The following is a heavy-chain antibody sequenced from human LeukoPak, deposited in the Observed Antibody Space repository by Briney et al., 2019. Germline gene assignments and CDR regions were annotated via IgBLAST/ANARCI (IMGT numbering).Heavy chain of an antibody. CDR3: ARAPPVLGGIPAY. CDR1: GGSISSYY. J-gene: IGHJ4*02. D-gene: IGHD4-23*01. Sequence: SETLSLTCSVSGGSISSYYWSWIRQPPGKGLEWIGDIFYSVSTKYNPSLESRVTISVDSSKNQFSLKLSSVTAADTAVYYCARAPPVLGGIPAYWGQGTLVTVSS. CDR2: IFYSVST. V-gene: IGHV4-59*01.